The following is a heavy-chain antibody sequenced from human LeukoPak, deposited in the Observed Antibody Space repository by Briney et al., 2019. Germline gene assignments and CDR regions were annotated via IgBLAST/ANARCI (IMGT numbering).Heavy chain of an antibody. CDR1: GGSISSYY. CDR2: IYYSGST. Sequence: SETLSLTCTVSGGSISSYYWSWIRQPPGKGLEWIGYIYYSGSTNYNPSLKSRVTISVDTSKNQFSLKLSSVTAADTAVYYCAREPRVLYNYYYMDVWGKGTTVTVSS. J-gene: IGHJ6*03. CDR3: AREPRVLYNYYYMDV. V-gene: IGHV4-59*01. D-gene: IGHD2-8*01.